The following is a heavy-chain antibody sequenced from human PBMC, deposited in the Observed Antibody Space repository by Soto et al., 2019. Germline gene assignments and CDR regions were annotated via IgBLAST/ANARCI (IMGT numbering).Heavy chain of an antibody. V-gene: IGHV4-59*01. J-gene: IGHJ6*02. CDR3: ARSYSSGWYTDYYYYGMDV. Sequence: SETLSLTCTVSGGSIISYYWSWILQPPWKGLEWIGYIYYSGSTNYNPSLKSRVTISVDTSKNQFSLKLSSVTAADTAVYYCARSYSSGWYTDYYYYGMDVWGQGTTVTVS. CDR2: IYYSGST. CDR1: GGSIISYY. D-gene: IGHD6-19*01.